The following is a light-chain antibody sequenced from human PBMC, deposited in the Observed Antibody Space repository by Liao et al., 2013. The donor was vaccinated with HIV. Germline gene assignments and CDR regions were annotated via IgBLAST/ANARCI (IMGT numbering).Light chain of an antibody. CDR3: QTWAKNAVI. J-gene: IGLJ2*01. CDR1: NIGSKS. Sequence: SYELTQPPSVSVAPGKTARITCGGNNIGSKSVHWYQQQPGQAPVLVIYYDSGRPSGIPERFSGSNSGNTATLTISRVEVADEADYYCQTWAKNAVIFGGGTGLTVL. V-gene: IGLV3-21*01. CDR2: YDS.